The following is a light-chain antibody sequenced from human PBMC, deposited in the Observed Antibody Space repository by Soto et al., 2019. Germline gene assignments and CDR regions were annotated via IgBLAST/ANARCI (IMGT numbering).Light chain of an antibody. CDR3: LQYHSSWT. J-gene: IGKJ1*01. V-gene: IGKV3-20*01. Sequence: EIVLTQSPGTLSLSPGERATLSCRASQSVSSSYLVWHQQKPGQAPRLLIYGASTRAPGIPARFSGSGSGTEFTLTISSLQPEDFATYYCLQYHSSWTFGQGTKVDIK. CDR1: QSVSSSY. CDR2: GAS.